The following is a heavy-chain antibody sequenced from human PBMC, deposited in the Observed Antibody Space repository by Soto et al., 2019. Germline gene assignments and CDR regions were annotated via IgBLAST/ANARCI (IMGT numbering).Heavy chain of an antibody. Sequence: QVQLVQSGAEVKKPGASVKVSCKASGYTFTSYGISWVRQAPGQGLEWMGWISAYNGNTNYAQKLQGRVTMTTDTSTITAYMELRSLRSDDTAVYYCARDPVTYQEVDYYYYGMDVWGQGTTVTVSS. V-gene: IGHV1-18*01. CDR3: ARDPVTYQEVDYYYYGMDV. D-gene: IGHD2-21*02. CDR1: GYTFTSYG. J-gene: IGHJ6*02. CDR2: ISAYNGNT.